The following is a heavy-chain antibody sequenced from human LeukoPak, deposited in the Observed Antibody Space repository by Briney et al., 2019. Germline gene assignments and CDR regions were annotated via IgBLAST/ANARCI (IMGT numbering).Heavy chain of an antibody. CDR2: ISSSSSTI. CDR3: ARDSDY. Sequence: GESLKISCAASGFTFSSYSMNWVRQAPGKGLEWVSYISSSSSTIYYADSVKGRFTISRDNAKNSLYLQMNSLRAEDTAVYYCARDSDYWGQGTLVTVSS. CDR1: GFTFSSYS. V-gene: IGHV3-48*01. J-gene: IGHJ4*02.